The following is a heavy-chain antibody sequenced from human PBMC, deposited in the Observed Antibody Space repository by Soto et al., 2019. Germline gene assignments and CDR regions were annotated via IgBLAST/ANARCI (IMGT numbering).Heavy chain of an antibody. Sequence: QGQLQESGPGLVKPSQTLSLTCTVSGGSISSGGYYWSWIRQHPGKGLEWIGYIYYSGSTYYNPSVKSRVTISVDTSKNQFSLMLSSVTAADTAVYYCAASCVGCGGCNYYGMDVWGQGPTVTVSS. CDR3: AASCVGCGGCNYYGMDV. V-gene: IGHV4-31*03. CDR1: GGSISSGGYY. CDR2: IYYSGST. J-gene: IGHJ6*02. D-gene: IGHD2-21*01.